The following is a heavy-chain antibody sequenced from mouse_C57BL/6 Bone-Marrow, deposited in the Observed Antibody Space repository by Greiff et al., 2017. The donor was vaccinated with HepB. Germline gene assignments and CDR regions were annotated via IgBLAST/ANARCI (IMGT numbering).Heavy chain of an antibody. Sequence: EVKLVESGGGLVQPGGSLKLSCAASGFTFSDYYMYWVRQTPEKRLEWVAYISNGGGSTYYPDTVKGRFTISRDNAKNTLYLQMSRLKSEDTAMYYCARAPYYGSSVPFDYWGQGTTLTVSS. D-gene: IGHD1-1*01. CDR1: GFTFSDYY. J-gene: IGHJ2*01. V-gene: IGHV5-12*01. CDR2: ISNGGGST. CDR3: ARAPYYGSSVPFDY.